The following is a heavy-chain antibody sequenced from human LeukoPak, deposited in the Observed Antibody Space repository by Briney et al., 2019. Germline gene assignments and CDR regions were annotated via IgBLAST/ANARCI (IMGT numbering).Heavy chain of an antibody. CDR1: GFIFSSYA. V-gene: IGHV3-64D*09. Sequence: GGSLRLSCSASGFIFSSYAMHWVRQAPGKGLEYVSAISNDGLRTYHADSVKGRHTISRDNSKNTPYLQMSSLRPEDTAVYYCAKAVQYDSSGFGFDYWGQGTLVTVSS. CDR2: ISNDGLRT. CDR3: AKAVQYDSSGFGFDY. J-gene: IGHJ4*02. D-gene: IGHD3-22*01.